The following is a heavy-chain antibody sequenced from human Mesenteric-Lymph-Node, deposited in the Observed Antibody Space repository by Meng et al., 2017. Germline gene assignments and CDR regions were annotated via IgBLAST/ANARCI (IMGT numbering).Heavy chain of an antibody. Sequence: SETLSLTCAVYGGSFSGYYWSWIRQPPGKGLEWIGEINHSGSTNYNPSLKSRVTISVDTSKNQFSLKLSSVTAADTAVYYCARVQWGQLLLDYWGQGTLVTVSS. CDR2: INHSGST. CDR3: ARVQWGQLLLDY. V-gene: IGHV4-34*01. D-gene: IGHD2-2*01. CDR1: GGSFSGYY. J-gene: IGHJ4*02.